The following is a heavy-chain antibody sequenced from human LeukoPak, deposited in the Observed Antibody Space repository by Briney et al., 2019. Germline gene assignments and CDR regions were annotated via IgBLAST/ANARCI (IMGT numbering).Heavy chain of an antibody. CDR1: GFTFSTYG. CDR3: ARIACTGGNCKPYYYYGLDV. Sequence: PGRSLRLSCAASGFTFSTYGMHWVRQAPGEGLEWVAVIWYDGSIKYYADSVKGRFTFSRDNPKSTLYLQMNSLRAEDTAVYYCARIACTGGNCKPYYYYGLDVWGQGTTVTVSS. V-gene: IGHV3-33*01. CDR2: IWYDGSIK. D-gene: IGHD2-8*02. J-gene: IGHJ6*02.